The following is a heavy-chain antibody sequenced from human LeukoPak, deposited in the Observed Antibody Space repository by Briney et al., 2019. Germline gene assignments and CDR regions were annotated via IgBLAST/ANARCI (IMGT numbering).Heavy chain of an antibody. CDR1: GYTFITYA. CDR2: INTKTGNP. Sequence: ASVKVSCKTSGYTFITYAINWVRQAPGQGLEWMGWINTKTGNPTYAPDFTGRRVFSLETSVTTAHLQISSLKAGDTAVYYCGRGRGPHLNNGKYSFVDYWGQGTRVTVSS. CDR3: GRGRGPHLNNGKYSFVDY. D-gene: IGHD2/OR15-2a*01. V-gene: IGHV7-4-1*02. J-gene: IGHJ4*02.